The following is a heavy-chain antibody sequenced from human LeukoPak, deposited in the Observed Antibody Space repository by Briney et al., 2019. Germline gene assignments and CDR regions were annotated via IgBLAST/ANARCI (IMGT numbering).Heavy chain of an antibody. CDR2: ISSSSSSI. D-gene: IGHD4-23*01. V-gene: IGHV3-48*01. CDR1: GFTFSIYS. CDR3: ARDRTQGYGGSSDF. Sequence: GGSLRLFCSASGFTFSIYSMNWVRHTPGEGPECVSYISSSSSSIYYADSVKGRFTISRDNAKNSLFLQMNSLTAEDTALYYCARDRTQGYGGSSDFWGQGTLVTVSS. J-gene: IGHJ4*02.